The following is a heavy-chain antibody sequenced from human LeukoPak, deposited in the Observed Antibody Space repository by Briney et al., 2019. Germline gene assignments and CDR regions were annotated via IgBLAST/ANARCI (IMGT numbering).Heavy chain of an antibody. D-gene: IGHD4-23*01. CDR1: GGSFSGYY. CDR3: ARCQGTTVVTNAPLFDY. CDR2: INHSGNT. Sequence: LSETLSLTSAVYGGSFSGYYWIWIRQPPRKGLEWIGEINHSGNTKYNPSLKSRVTISVDTSKNQFSLKLSSVTAADTAVYYCARCQGTTVVTNAPLFDYWGQGTLVTVSS. V-gene: IGHV4-34*01. J-gene: IGHJ4*02.